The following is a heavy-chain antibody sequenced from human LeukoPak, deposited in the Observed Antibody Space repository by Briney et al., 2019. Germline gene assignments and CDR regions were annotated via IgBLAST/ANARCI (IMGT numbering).Heavy chain of an antibody. J-gene: IGHJ4*02. V-gene: IGHV4-59*05. D-gene: IGHD5-18*01. Sequence: SETLSLTCTVSGGSISSYYWSWIRQPPGKGLEWIGSIYYSGSTYYNPSLKSRVTISVDTSKNQFSLKLSSVTAADTAVYYCARRPNVDSAMVSYFDYWGQGTLVTVSS. CDR2: IYYSGST. CDR3: ARRPNVDSAMVSYFDY. CDR1: GGSISSYY.